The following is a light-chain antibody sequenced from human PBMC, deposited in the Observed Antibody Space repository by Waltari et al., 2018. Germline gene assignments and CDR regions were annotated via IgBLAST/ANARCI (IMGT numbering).Light chain of an antibody. V-gene: IGLV3-19*01. CDR3: LSRDSSGNHPV. Sequence: SSELTQDPAVSVALGQTVRITCLGDNVRSYYESWYQQKPGQAPLLVIYGRNNRPSGIPDRFSGSYSGNTASLTITGALADDEADYYCLSRDSSGNHPVFGGGTKLTVL. CDR2: GRN. CDR1: NVRSYY. J-gene: IGLJ3*02.